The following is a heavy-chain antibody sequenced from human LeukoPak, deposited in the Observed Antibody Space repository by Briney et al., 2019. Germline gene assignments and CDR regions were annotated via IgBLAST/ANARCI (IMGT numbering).Heavy chain of an antibody. CDR3: ARDGSGSYLPFDI. J-gene: IGHJ3*02. Sequence: PSETLSLTCTVSGGSISSYYWSWIRQPPGKGLEWIGYIYYSGSTNYNPSLKSRVTISVDTSKNQFSLKLSPVTAADTAVYYCARDGSGSYLPFDIWGQGTMVTVSS. CDR2: IYYSGST. V-gene: IGHV4-59*12. CDR1: GGSISSYY. D-gene: IGHD3-10*01.